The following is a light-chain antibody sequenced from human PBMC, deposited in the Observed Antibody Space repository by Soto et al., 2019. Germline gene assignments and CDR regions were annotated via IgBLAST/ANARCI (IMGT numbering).Light chain of an antibody. CDR3: QQYGSSPLT. V-gene: IGKV3-20*01. J-gene: IGKJ4*01. Sequence: EIVLTQSPGTLSLSPGERATLSCRASQSVSSGYLAWYQQKPGQAPRLLIYGASSRATGIPDRFSGSASGTDFTLTISRLEPEDFAVYYCQQYGSSPLTFGGGTKVDIK. CDR1: QSVSSGY. CDR2: GAS.